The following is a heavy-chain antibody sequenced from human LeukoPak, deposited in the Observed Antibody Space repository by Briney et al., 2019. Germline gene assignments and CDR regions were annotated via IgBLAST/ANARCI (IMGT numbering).Heavy chain of an antibody. D-gene: IGHD3-10*01. J-gene: IGHJ4*02. Sequence: GRSLRLSCAASGFTFSSYAMSWVRQAPGKGLEWVPTISSSGGGTYYADSVKGRFTISRDNSKNSLYLQMNSLRAEDTAVYYCAKALVRGVISYFDYWGQGTLVTVSS. V-gene: IGHV3-23*01. CDR1: GFTFSSYA. CDR3: AKALVRGVISYFDY. CDR2: ISSSGGGT.